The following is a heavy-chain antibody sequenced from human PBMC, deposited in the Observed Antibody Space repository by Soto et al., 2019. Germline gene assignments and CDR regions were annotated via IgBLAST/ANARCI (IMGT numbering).Heavy chain of an antibody. J-gene: IGHJ4*02. Sequence: GVSLRLSCAASGFNFRDFCMHWVRQPPGKGPEWVSNIPSDGRDVSYADSVRGRFTISRDDARNTLYLQMSDLRVEDTAIHYCTRDDSGRGIDYGGQGTQVTVSS. V-gene: IGHV3-74*01. CDR2: IPSDGRDV. CDR1: GFNFRDFC. D-gene: IGHD1-26*01. CDR3: TRDDSGRGIDY.